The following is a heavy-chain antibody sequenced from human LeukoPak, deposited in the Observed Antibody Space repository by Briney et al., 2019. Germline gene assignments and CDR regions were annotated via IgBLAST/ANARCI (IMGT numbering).Heavy chain of an antibody. CDR2: IYYSGST. CDR3: ARRLQLWFGGGGPNDY. J-gene: IGHJ4*02. V-gene: IGHV4-39*01. Sequence: SETLSSTGTVSGGSISSSRYYSGWISQPPGKGLEWIGRIYYSGSTYYNPSLKSRVTISVDTSKNQFSLKMSSVTAADTAVYYCARRLQLWFGGGGPNDYWGQGTLVTVSS. CDR1: GGSISSSRYY. D-gene: IGHD3-10*01.